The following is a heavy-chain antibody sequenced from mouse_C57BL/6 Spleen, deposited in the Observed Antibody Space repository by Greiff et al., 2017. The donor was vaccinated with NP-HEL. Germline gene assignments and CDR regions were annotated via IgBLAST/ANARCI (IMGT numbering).Heavy chain of an antibody. V-gene: IGHV1-82*01. D-gene: IGHD4-1*01. J-gene: IGHJ1*03. CDR1: GYAFSSSW. Sequence: LVEPGASVKISCKASGYAFSSSWMNWVKQRPGKGLEWIGRIYPGDGDTNYNGKFKGKATLTADKSSSTAYMQLSSLTSEDAAVYFCARAGTGRYFDVWGTGTTVTVSS. CDR3: ARAGTGRYFDV. CDR2: IYPGDGDT.